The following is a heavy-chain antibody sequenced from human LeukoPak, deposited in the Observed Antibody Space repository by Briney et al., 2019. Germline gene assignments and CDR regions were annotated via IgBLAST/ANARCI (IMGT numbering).Heavy chain of an antibody. V-gene: IGHV1-18*01. Sequence: ASVKVSCKASGYTFTSYGISWVRQAPGQGLEWMGWISAHNGNTNYAQKLQGRVTMTTDTSTSTAHMELRSLRSDDTAVYYCAYSLRGDYFDYWGQGTLVTVSS. D-gene: IGHD2-15*01. CDR1: GYTFTSYG. CDR3: AYSLRGDYFDY. J-gene: IGHJ4*02. CDR2: ISAHNGNT.